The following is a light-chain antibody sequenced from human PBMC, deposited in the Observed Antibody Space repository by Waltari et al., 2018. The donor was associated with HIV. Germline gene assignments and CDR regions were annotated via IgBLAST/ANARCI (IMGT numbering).Light chain of an antibody. J-gene: IGLJ2*01. CDR1: RRDLGGYNT. CDR2: EVS. CDR3: SSYAGSNNCYVV. Sequence: QSALTPPPAASGSPGQSVTIHRPLTRRDLGGYNTVSWYQQHPVKAPKLMIYEVSKRPSGVPDRFSGSKSGNTASLTVSGLQAEDEADYYCSSYAGSNNCYVVFGGGTKLTVL. V-gene: IGLV2-8*01.